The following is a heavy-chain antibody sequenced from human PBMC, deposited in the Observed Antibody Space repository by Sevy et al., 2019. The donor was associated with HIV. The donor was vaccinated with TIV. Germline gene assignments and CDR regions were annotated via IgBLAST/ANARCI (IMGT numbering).Heavy chain of an antibody. J-gene: IGHJ4*02. V-gene: IGHV3-49*03. D-gene: IGHD3-22*01. CDR1: GFTFGDYA. Sequence: GGSLRLSCTGSGFTFGDYAMSWFRQAPGMGLEWVGFIRSKDYGGATEYAASVKGRFTISRDDSKSIADLQMNSLKTEDTAVYYCTRGYYYDSSGSSDYWGQGTLVTVSS. CDR2: IRSKDYGGAT. CDR3: TRGYYYDSSGSSDY.